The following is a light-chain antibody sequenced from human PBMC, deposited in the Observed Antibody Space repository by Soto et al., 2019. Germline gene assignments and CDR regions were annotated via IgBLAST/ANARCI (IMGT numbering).Light chain of an antibody. Sequence: QSVLTQPASVSGSPGQSITISCTGSSSDIGGYNYVSWYQQHPGKAPKLLIYDVTYRPSGISDRFSGSKSGNTASLTISGLQPDYEADYYCSSYGASSTLFGGGTKRPVL. CDR1: SSDIGGYNY. V-gene: IGLV2-14*03. CDR3: SSYGASSTL. J-gene: IGLJ2*01. CDR2: DVT.